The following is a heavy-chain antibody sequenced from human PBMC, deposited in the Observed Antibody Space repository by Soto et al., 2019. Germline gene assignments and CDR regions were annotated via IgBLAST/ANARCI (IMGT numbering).Heavy chain of an antibody. Sequence: GGSLRLSCAASGFTFSSYGMHWVRQAPGKGLEWVAVISYDGSNKYYADSVKGRFTISRDNSKNTLYLQMNSLRAEDTAVYYCGARDQRYYFDYWGQGTLVTVSS. CDR2: ISYDGSNK. J-gene: IGHJ4*02. V-gene: IGHV3-30*03. D-gene: IGHD3-10*01. CDR1: GFTFSSYG. CDR3: GARDQRYYFDY.